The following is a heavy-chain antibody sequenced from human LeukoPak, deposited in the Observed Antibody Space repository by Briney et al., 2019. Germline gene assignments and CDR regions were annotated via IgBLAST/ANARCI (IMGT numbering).Heavy chain of an antibody. J-gene: IGHJ4*02. D-gene: IGHD4-23*01. V-gene: IGHV1-8*01. CDR1: GYTFTSND. CDR2: MNPNSGNT. CDR3: ARLGSHGGNSDSDY. Sequence: GASVKVSCKASGYTFTSNDINWVRQATGQGLEWMGWMNPNSGNTNYAQTFQGRVTMTTNTSISTAYMELSNLRSEDTAVYYCARLGSHGGNSDSDYWGQGTLVTVSS.